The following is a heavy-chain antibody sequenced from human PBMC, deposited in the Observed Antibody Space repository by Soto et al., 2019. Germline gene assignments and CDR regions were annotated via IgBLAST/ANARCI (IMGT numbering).Heavy chain of an antibody. Sequence: GASVKVSCKASGYTFTSYGIIWVRQAPGQGLEGMGWISAYNGNTNYAQKLQGRVTMTTDTSTSTAYMELRSLRSDDTAVYYCARDRSGGWSIGLNWFDPWGQGTLFTVSS. V-gene: IGHV1-18*01. CDR2: ISAYNGNT. CDR3: ARDRSGGWSIGLNWFDP. D-gene: IGHD5-12*01. CDR1: GYTFTSYG. J-gene: IGHJ5*02.